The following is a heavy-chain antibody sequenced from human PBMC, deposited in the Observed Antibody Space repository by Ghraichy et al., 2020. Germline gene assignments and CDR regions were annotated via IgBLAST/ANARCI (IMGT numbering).Heavy chain of an antibody. D-gene: IGHD6-19*01. CDR1: GGSFSGYY. CDR3: AREGAGTQWLVRASHYFDY. Sequence: SQTLSLTCAVYGGSFSGYYWSWIRQPPGKGLEWIGEINHSGSTNYNPSLKSRVTISVDTSKNQFSLKLSSVTAADTAVYYCAREGAGTQWLVRASHYFDYWGQGTLVTVSS. CDR2: INHSGST. J-gene: IGHJ4*02. V-gene: IGHV4-34*01.